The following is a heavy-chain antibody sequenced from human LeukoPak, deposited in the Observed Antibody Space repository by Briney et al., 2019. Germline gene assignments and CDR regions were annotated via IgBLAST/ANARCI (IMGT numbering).Heavy chain of an antibody. V-gene: IGHV3-7*01. J-gene: IGHJ4*02. Sequence: PGGSLRLSCAASGFTFSSYAMYWVRQAPGKGLEWVANINQDGSEQYYVDSVKGRFTISRDNTKNSLYLQMNSLRAEDTAVYYCARVGYCSTTSCYWRAFDYWGQGTLVTVSS. CDR2: INQDGSEQ. CDR3: ARVGYCSTTSCYWRAFDY. CDR1: GFTFSSYA. D-gene: IGHD2-2*01.